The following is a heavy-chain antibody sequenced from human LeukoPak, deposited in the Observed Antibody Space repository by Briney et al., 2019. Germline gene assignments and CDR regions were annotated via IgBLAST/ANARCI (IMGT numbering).Heavy chain of an antibody. V-gene: IGHV1-2*02. Sequence: GASVKVSCKASGYPFTGYYMHWVRQAPGQGLEWMGWINPNSGGTNYAQKFQGRVTKTRDTSISTAYMELSRLRSDDTAVYYCARDRVVVPAAFDYWGQGTLVTVSS. CDR1: GYPFTGYY. J-gene: IGHJ4*02. CDR2: INPNSGGT. CDR3: ARDRVVVPAAFDY. D-gene: IGHD2-2*01.